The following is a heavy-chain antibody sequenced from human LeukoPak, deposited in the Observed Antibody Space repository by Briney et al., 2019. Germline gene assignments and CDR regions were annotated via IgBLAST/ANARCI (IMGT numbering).Heavy chain of an antibody. CDR2: IYYSGST. CDR3: ARHTHNWNDNAFDI. CDR1: GGSISSSSYY. D-gene: IGHD1-20*01. V-gene: IGHV4-39*01. J-gene: IGHJ3*02. Sequence: SETLSLTCTVSGGSISSSSYYCGWIRQPPGKGLEWIGSIYYSGSTYYNPSLKSRVPISVDTSKNQFSLKLSSVTAADTAVHYCARHTHNWNDNAFDIWGQGTMVTVSS.